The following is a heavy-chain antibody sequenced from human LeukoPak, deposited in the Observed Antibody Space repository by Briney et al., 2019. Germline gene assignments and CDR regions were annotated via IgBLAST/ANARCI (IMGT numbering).Heavy chain of an antibody. V-gene: IGHV4-39*07. Sequence: PSETLSLTCTVSGGSISSSSYYWGWIRQPPGKGLEWIGSIYYSGSTYYNPSLKSRVTISVDTSKNQFSLKLSSVTAADTAVYYCAGYSSSWYGRYWGQGTLVTVSS. J-gene: IGHJ4*02. D-gene: IGHD6-13*01. CDR1: GGSISSSSYY. CDR3: AGYSSSWYGRY. CDR2: IYYSGST.